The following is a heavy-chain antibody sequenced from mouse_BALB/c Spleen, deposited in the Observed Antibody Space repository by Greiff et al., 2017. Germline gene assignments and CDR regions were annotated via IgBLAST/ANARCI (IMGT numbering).Heavy chain of an antibody. J-gene: IGHJ1*01. CDR3: ASPHYYGSSLDV. D-gene: IGHD1-1*01. CDR1: GFSLTSYG. CDR2: IWSGGST. V-gene: IGHV2-4-1*01. Sequence: QVQLQQSGPGLVQPSQSLSITCTVSGFSLTSYGVHWVRQSPGKGLEWLGVIWSGGSTDYNAAFISRLSISKDNSKSQVFFKMNSLQADDTAIYYCASPHYYGSSLDVWGAGTTVTVAS.